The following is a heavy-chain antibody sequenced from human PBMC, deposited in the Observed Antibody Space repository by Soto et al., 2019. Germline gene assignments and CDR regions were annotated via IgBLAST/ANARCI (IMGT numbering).Heavy chain of an antibody. CDR2: ISGSGGST. V-gene: IGHV3-23*01. CDR1: GFTFSGYA. Sequence: PWGSLRLSFAASGFTFSGYAMSWVRHAPGQGLEWVSAISGSGGSTFYVDSVMGRFTISRDHSKISLYLQMNSLRAEDTAVYYCSKDRHVLRYFDWLSVDYWGQGTLVTVSS. J-gene: IGHJ4*02. D-gene: IGHD3-9*01. CDR3: SKDRHVLRYFDWLSVDY.